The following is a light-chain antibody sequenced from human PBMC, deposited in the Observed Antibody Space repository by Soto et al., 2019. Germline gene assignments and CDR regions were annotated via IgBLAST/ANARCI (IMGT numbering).Light chain of an antibody. V-gene: IGKV3-15*01. J-gene: IGKJ4*01. CDR3: HQYYKWPLT. CDR1: QSVSSY. Sequence: EIVLTQSTATLSLSPGERATLSCRASQSVSSYLAWYQQKPGQTPRLLIYDASTRATDIPARFSGSGSGTDFTLTISSLLSEDFAVYYCHQYYKWPLTFGGGTKVDIK. CDR2: DAS.